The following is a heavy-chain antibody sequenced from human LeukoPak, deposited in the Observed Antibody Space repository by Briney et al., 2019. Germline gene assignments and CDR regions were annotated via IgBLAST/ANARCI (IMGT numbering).Heavy chain of an antibody. CDR1: GYTFTTYG. D-gene: IGHD2-15*01. J-gene: IGHJ4*02. CDR3: ARDRAVVVAATDY. Sequence: GASVKVSCKASGYTFTTYGISWVRQAPGQGLEWMGWISPYNGNTNYAQKLQGRVTMTTDPSTSTAYMELRSLRSDDTAVYYCARDRAVVVAATDYWGQGTLVTVSS. CDR2: ISPYNGNT. V-gene: IGHV1-18*01.